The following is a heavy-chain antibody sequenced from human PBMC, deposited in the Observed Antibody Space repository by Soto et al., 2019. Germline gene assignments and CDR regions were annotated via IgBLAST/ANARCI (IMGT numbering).Heavy chain of an antibody. J-gene: IGHJ6*02. CDR3: ARQSYTMIVRWFFLDV. CDR2: LYYSGST. V-gene: IGHV4-39*01. D-gene: IGHD3-22*01. CDR1: GGSIRSSSYY. Sequence: SETLSLNCTVSGGSIRSSSYYWGWIRHPPWEGLEWIGSLYYSGSTYYNPSLKSRVTISVDTSKNQFSLKLSSVTAADTDVYYCARQSYTMIVRWFFLDVWGQGTTVTVSS.